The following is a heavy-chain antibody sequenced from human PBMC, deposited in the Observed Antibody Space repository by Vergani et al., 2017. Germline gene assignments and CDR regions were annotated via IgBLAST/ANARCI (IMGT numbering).Heavy chain of an antibody. CDR1: GFTFSSYA. CDR2: ISSSSSTI. V-gene: IGHV3-48*01. D-gene: IGHD3-10*01. Sequence: EVQLLESGGGLVQPGGSLRLSCAASGFTFSSYAMSWVRQAPGKGLEWVSYISSSSSTIYYADSVKGRFTISRDNAKNSLYLQMNSLRAEDTAVYYCARDPYYGSGSYFDYWGQGTLVTVSS. J-gene: IGHJ4*02. CDR3: ARDPYYGSGSYFDY.